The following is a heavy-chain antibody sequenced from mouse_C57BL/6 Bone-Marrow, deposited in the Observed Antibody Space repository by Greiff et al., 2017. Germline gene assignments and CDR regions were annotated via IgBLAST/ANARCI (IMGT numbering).Heavy chain of an antibody. V-gene: IGHV1-22*01. Sequence: VQLQQSGPELVKPGASVKMSCKASGYKFTDYNMHWVKQSHGKSLEWIGYINPKNVGTSYNQKFKGKATLTVNKSSSTAYMELRSLTSEDSAVYYFAQSPHYSGRRGYFDVWGTGTTVTVSS. CDR2: INPKNVGT. CDR1: GYKFTDYN. CDR3: AQSPHYSGRRGYFDV. J-gene: IGHJ1*03. D-gene: IGHD1-1*01.